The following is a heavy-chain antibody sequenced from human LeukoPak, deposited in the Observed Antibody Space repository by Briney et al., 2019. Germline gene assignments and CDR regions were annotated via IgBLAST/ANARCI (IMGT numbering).Heavy chain of an antibody. CDR2: INPNSGGT. V-gene: IGHV1-2*02. J-gene: IGHJ4*02. CDR3: ASGSAVRGHDY. CDR1: GYTFTDYY. Sequence: GASVKVSCKASGYTFTDYYIHCVRQAPGQGLVWMGWINPNSGGTNYAQKFQGRVTMTRDTSISTAYMELSGLRSDDTAVYYCASGSAVRGHDYWGQGTLVTVSS. D-gene: IGHD3-10*01.